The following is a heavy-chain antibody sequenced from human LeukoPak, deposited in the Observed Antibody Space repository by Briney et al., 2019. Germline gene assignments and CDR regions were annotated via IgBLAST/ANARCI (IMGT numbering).Heavy chain of an antibody. V-gene: IGHV4-39*07. J-gene: IGHJ4*02. CDR3: ARDKGTSYLSSFDY. D-gene: IGHD6-6*01. CDR1: GGSISSSSYY. CDR2: IYYSGST. Sequence: PSETLSLTCTVSGGSISSSSYYWGWIRQPPGKGLEWIGSIYYSGSTYYNPSLKSRVTISVDTSKNQFSLKLSSVTAADTAVYYCARDKGTSYLSSFDYWGQGTLVTVSS.